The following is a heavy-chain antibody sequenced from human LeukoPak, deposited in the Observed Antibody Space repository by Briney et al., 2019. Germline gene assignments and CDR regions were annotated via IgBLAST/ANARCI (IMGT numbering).Heavy chain of an antibody. V-gene: IGHV4-39*07. J-gene: IGHJ6*03. CDR2: IYYSGST. CDR1: GDSISRYY. Sequence: SETLSLTCSVSGDSISRYYWNWIRQPPGKGLEWIGSIYYSGSTYYNPSLKSRVTISVDTSKNQFSLKLSSVTAADTAVYYCARGQAYYMDVWGKGTTVTVSS. CDR3: ARGQAYYMDV.